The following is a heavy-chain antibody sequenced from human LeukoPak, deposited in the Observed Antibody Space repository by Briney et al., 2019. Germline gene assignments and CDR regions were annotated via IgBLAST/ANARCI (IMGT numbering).Heavy chain of an antibody. Sequence: RPSETLSLTCAVSSGSISSHDWWAWVRQPPGKGLEWIGEISHSGSTTYNPSLKSRVTMSVDTSKNQFSLKLSSVTAADTAVYYCARHRRNLFRGERDYFDYWGQGTLVTVSS. J-gene: IGHJ4*02. CDR2: ISHSGST. D-gene: IGHD1-14*01. CDR3: ARHRRNLFRGERDYFDY. CDR1: SGSISSHDW. V-gene: IGHV4-4*02.